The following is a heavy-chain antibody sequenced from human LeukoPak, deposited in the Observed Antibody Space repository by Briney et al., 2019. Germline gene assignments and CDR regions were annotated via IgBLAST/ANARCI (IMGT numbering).Heavy chain of an antibody. CDR2: IYYSGST. CDR3: ARLYYDSSGHYYFDY. Sequence: SETLSLTCTVSGGSIGSSSYYWGWIRQPPGKGLEWIGSIYYSGSTYYNPSLKRRVTISVDTPKNQFSLKLSSVTAADTAVYYCARLYYDSSGHYYFDYWGQGTLVTVSS. CDR1: GGSIGSSSYY. V-gene: IGHV4-39*01. J-gene: IGHJ4*02. D-gene: IGHD3-22*01.